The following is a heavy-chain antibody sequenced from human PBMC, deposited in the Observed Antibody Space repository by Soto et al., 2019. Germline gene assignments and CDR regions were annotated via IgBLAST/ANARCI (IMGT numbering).Heavy chain of an antibody. CDR1: GGTFSSYA. J-gene: IGHJ4*02. CDR3: VRVVAIPGYPDN. V-gene: IGHV1-69*12. D-gene: IGHD5-12*01. CDR2: IVPIVDTS. Sequence: QVQLVQSGAEVRQPASSVKVSCKTSGGTFSSYAISWVRQAPGQGLEWMGGIVPIVDTSTYAQKFQGRVTITADESTSTAYMELSSLRSDDTAIHYCVRVVAIPGYPDNWGQGTLVTVSS.